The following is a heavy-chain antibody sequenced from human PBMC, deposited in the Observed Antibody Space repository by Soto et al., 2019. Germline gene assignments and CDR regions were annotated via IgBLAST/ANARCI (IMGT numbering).Heavy chain of an antibody. CDR3: ARHPRRYYYDSSGYYHDY. V-gene: IGHV5-10-1*01. J-gene: IGHJ4*02. CDR2: IDPSDSYT. D-gene: IGHD3-22*01. Sequence: SWIRQPPGKGLEWMGRIDPSDSYTNYSPSFQGHVTISADKSISTAYLQWSSLKASDTAMYYCARHPRRYYYDSSGYYHDYWGQGTLVTVS.